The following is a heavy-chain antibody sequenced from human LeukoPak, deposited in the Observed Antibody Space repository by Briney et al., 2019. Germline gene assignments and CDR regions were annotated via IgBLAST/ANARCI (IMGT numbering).Heavy chain of an antibody. CDR1: GFTFSSYW. V-gene: IGHV3-7*01. CDR3: ARDREWQWLVPSAFDI. CDR2: IKQDGSEK. Sequence: PGGSLRLSCAASGFTFSSYWMSWVRQAPGKGLEWVANIKQDGSEKYYVDSVKGRFTISRDNAKNSLYLQMNSLRAEDTAVYYCARDREWQWLVPSAFDIWGQGTMVTVSS. J-gene: IGHJ3*02. D-gene: IGHD6-19*01.